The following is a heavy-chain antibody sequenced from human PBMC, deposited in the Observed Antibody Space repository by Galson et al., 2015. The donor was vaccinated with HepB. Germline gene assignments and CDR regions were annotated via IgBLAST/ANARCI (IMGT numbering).Heavy chain of an antibody. CDR1: GGSMSSYY. CDR3: VRHHISRREPFDY. V-gene: IGHV4-59*08. Sequence: ETLSLTCTVSGGSMSSYYWSWIRQPPGKGLEWIGYIYYSGSTNYNPSLKSRVTISVDTSKNQFSLKLSSVTAADTAVYYCVRHHISRREPFDYWGQGTLVTVSS. CDR2: IYYSGST. J-gene: IGHJ4*02.